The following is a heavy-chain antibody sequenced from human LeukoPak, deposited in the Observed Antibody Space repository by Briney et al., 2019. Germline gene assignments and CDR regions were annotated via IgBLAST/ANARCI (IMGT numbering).Heavy chain of an antibody. V-gene: IGHV6-1*01. Sequence: SQTLSLTCAISGDSVSSDSAAWNWIRQSPSRGLEWLGRTYYRSKWYNDYAVSVKSRITINPDTSKNQFSLQLNSVTPEDTAMYYCARSITMIVECIDPWGQGTLVTVSS. CDR2: TYYRSKWYN. CDR1: GDSVSSDSAA. J-gene: IGHJ5*02. D-gene: IGHD3-22*01. CDR3: ARSITMIVECIDP.